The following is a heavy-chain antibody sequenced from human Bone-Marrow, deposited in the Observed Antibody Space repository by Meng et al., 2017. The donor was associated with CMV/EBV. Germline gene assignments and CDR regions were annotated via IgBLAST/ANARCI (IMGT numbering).Heavy chain of an antibody. CDR3: ARDPMWELPDYGYFDY. Sequence: GGSLRLSCAASGFTFSSYAMHWVRQAPGKGLEWVAVISYDGSNKYYADSVKGRFTISRDNSKNTLYLQMNSLRAEDTAVYYCARDPMWELPDYGYFDYWGQGTLVTVS. D-gene: IGHD1-26*01. V-gene: IGHV3-30-3*01. CDR1: GFTFSSYA. CDR2: ISYDGSNK. J-gene: IGHJ4*02.